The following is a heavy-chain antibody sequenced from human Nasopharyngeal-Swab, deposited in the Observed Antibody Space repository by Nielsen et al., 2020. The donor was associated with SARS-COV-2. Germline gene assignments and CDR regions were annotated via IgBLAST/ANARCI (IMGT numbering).Heavy chain of an antibody. CDR2: IHYSGST. J-gene: IGHJ5*02. D-gene: IGHD6-19*01. CDR3: ARQVGQWLVLVSWFDP. CDR1: GCSISSSSYY. Sequence: SETLSLTCTVSGCSISSSSYYWGWIRQPPGKGLEWIGSIHYSGSTYYNPSLKSRATISVDTSKNQFSLKLSSVTAADTAVYYCARQVGQWLVLVSWFDPWGQGTLVTVSS. V-gene: IGHV4-39*01.